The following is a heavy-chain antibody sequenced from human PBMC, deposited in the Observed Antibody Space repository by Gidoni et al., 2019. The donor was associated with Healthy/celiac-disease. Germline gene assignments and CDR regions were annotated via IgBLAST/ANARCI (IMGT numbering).Heavy chain of an antibody. CDR2: IYWNDDK. CDR3: AHGRERGGGRRGANAFDI. D-gene: IGHD3-16*01. J-gene: IGHJ3*02. Sequence: QITLKESGPTLVKPTQTLTLTCTFSGFSLSTSGVGVGWIRQPPGKALEWLALIYWNDDKRYSPSLKSRLTIPKDTSKNQVVLTMTNMNPVDTAKYYCAHGRERGGGRRGANAFDIWGQGTMVTVSS. CDR1: GFSLSTSGVG. V-gene: IGHV2-5*01.